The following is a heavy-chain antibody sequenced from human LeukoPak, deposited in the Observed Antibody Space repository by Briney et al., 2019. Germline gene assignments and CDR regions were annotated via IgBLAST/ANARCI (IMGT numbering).Heavy chain of an antibody. J-gene: IGHJ4*02. Sequence: SQTLSLTCAISGDSVSSNSAAWHWIRQSPSRGLEWLGRTYYRSKWYNDYAVSVKSRITINPDTSKDQFSLQLNSVTPEDTAVYYCARADYGATEGLSYWGQGTLVTVSS. CDR2: TYYRSKWYN. D-gene: IGHD4-17*01. CDR3: ARADYGATEGLSY. V-gene: IGHV6-1*01. CDR1: GDSVSSNSAA.